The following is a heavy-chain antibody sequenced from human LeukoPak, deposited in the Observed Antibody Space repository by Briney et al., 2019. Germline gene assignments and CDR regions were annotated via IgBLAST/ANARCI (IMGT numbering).Heavy chain of an antibody. Sequence: SETLSLTCTVSGGSISSYYWRWIRQPPGKGLEWIGYIYYSGSTNYNPSLKSRVTISVDTSKNQFSLKLSSVTAADTAVYYCARGYCSSTSCLDYYYYGMDVWGQGTTVTVSS. D-gene: IGHD2-2*01. CDR3: ARGYCSSTSCLDYYYYGMDV. CDR1: GGSISSYY. V-gene: IGHV4-59*01. J-gene: IGHJ6*02. CDR2: IYYSGST.